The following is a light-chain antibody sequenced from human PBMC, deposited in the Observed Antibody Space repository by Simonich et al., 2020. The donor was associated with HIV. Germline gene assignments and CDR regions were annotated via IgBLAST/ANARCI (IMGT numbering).Light chain of an antibody. Sequence: DIQMTQSPYSVSASVGDRVTITCRASQDINKWVAWYQQTPGKAPKLLIYAASSLQSGGPSRFSGGGFGTDFTLTISSLQPEDFASYYCQQANSFPWTFGQGTKVEIK. CDR3: QQANSFPWT. J-gene: IGKJ1*01. CDR1: QDINKW. CDR2: AAS. V-gene: IGKV1-12*01.